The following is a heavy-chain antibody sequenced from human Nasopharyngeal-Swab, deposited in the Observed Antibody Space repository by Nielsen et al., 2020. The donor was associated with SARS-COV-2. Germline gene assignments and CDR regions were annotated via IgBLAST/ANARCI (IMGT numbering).Heavy chain of an antibody. D-gene: IGHD4-17*01. J-gene: IGHJ6*03. CDR2: TYYRSKWYN. CDR3: ARARGAYGDYYYYYYTDV. Sequence: WIRQSPARGLEWRGSTYYRSKWYNDYAVSVKSRITINPDTSKNQFSLHLNSVTPEDTAVYYCARARGAYGDYYYYYYTDVWGKGTTVTVSS. V-gene: IGHV6-1*01.